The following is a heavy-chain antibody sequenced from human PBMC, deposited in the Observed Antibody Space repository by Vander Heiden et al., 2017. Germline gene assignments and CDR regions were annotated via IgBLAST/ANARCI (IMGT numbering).Heavy chain of an antibody. CDR2: INPDGGNT. Sequence: QVHLVQSGAEGKKPGASVRVSCSASGYTFTRYYLPWVRRAPGQGLEWMGRINPDGGNTMYAQKFRGRLTLASDTSTSTVHMELTTLTSGDTGVYYCARDLPLGRNSGWLPNFWGQGSTVTVSS. J-gene: IGHJ4*02. CDR1: GYTFTRYY. CDR3: ARDLPLGRNSGWLPNF. D-gene: IGHD6-19*01. V-gene: IGHV1-46*01.